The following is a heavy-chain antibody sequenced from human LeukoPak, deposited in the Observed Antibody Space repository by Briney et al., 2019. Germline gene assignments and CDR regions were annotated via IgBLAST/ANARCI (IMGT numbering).Heavy chain of an antibody. CDR2: IYRGGST. Sequence: GGSLRLSCAASGFTVSSNSMSWVRQAPGKGLEWVSVIYRGGSTYYADSVKGRFTISRDNSKNTLYLQMNSLRAEDTAVYYCAKDHRAANRVYSLAAAGSAAFFYWGQGTLVTVSS. V-gene: IGHV3-53*01. J-gene: IGHJ4*02. CDR3: AKDHRAANRVYSLAAAGSAAFFY. CDR1: GFTVSSNS. D-gene: IGHD6-13*01.